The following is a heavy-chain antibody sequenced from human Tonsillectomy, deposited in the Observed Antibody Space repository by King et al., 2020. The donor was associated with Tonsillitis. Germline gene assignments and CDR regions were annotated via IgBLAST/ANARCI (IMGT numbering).Heavy chain of an antibody. CDR1: GGSISSYY. CDR3: ARDLYSGSFDY. J-gene: IGHJ4*02. CDR2: IYYVGST. Sequence: QLQESGPGLVKPSETLSLTCTVSGGSISSYYWSWILHPPGEGLEWVCYIYYVGSTNYHPSLKSRVTISVDTSKNPVSLSLSSMTAADTAVYYCARDLYSGSFDYWGQGTLVTVSS. V-gene: IGHV4-59*01. D-gene: IGHD1-26*01.